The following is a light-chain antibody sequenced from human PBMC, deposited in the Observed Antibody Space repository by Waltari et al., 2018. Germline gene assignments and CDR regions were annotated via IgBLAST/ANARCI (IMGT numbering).Light chain of an antibody. Sequence: QAVLTQPSSLSASPGASASLTCTLRSGINVGTHRIYCDQQKPGSPPQYLLRYKSDSDKQQGSGVPSRFSGSKDASANAGILLISGLQSEDEADYYCMIWHSSASVFGGGTKLTVL. CDR2: YKSDSDK. CDR3: MIWHSSASV. V-gene: IGLV5-45*03. CDR1: SGINVGTHR. J-gene: IGLJ2*01.